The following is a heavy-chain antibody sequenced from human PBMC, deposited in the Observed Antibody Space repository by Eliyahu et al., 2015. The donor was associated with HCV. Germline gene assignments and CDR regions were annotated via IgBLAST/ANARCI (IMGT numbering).Heavy chain of an antibody. V-gene: IGHV3-21*01. Sequence: EVKLVESGGGLVKPGGSLGLSXAASGFTFXSHTMNWVRQAPGKGLEWGSSISSSSSYIFYADSVKGRFTISRDNAKNSLYLQMNSLRADDTAVYYCARGVGLTTVTTADYWGQGTLVTVSS. CDR1: GFTFXSHT. CDR3: ARGVGLTTVTTADY. D-gene: IGHD4-17*01. J-gene: IGHJ4*02. CDR2: ISSSSSYI.